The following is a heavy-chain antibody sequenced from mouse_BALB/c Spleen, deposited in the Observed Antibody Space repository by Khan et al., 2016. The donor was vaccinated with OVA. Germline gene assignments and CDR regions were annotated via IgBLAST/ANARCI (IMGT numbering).Heavy chain of an antibody. CDR3: ARFRDYYTSSPYYFDS. J-gene: IGHJ2*01. Sequence: QIQLVQSGPELKKPGETVKISCKASGYTFTNYGMNWVKQAPGKGLKWMGWINTYTGEPTYVDDFKGRFAFSLETSASTAYLQINNLRNEDMATYFCARFRDYYTSSPYYFDSWGQGTTLTVSS. CDR1: GYTFTNYG. D-gene: IGHD1-1*01. CDR2: INTYTGEP. V-gene: IGHV9-1*02.